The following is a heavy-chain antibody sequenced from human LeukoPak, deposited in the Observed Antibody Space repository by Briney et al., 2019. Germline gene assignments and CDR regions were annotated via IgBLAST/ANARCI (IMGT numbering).Heavy chain of an antibody. Sequence: SETLSLTCTVSGGSISSYYWSWIRQPPGKGLERIGYIYYSGSTNYNPSLKSRVTISVDTSKNQFSLKLSSVTAADTAVYYCARLRGYSYGGTPPFYYGMDVWGQGTTVTVSS. J-gene: IGHJ6*02. CDR3: ARLRGYSYGGTPPFYYGMDV. V-gene: IGHV4-59*08. CDR1: GGSISSYY. D-gene: IGHD5-18*01. CDR2: IYYSGST.